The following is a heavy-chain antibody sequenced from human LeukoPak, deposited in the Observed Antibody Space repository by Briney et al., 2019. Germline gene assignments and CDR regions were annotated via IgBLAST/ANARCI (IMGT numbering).Heavy chain of an antibody. Sequence: GGSLRLSCAASGFTFSSYAMSWVRQAPGKGLEWVSAISGSGGSTYYADSVKGRFTISRDNAKNSLYLQMNSLRAEDTAVYYCARDPSLEYQLLYDYWGQGTLVTVSS. CDR2: ISGSGGST. V-gene: IGHV3-23*01. D-gene: IGHD2-2*02. J-gene: IGHJ4*02. CDR1: GFTFSSYA. CDR3: ARDPSLEYQLLYDY.